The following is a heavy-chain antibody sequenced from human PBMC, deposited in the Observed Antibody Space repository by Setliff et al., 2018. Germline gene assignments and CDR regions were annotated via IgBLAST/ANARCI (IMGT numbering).Heavy chain of an antibody. D-gene: IGHD3-16*01. Sequence: ASVKVSCKTSGFSFTTFGFSWVRQAPGQGLEWMGWISPYSGETNYAQKFQDRLSVTADTSSKTTYMELRSLTSDDTAVYFCTRSRAPRVVLAADFDLWGQGTLVTVSS. CDR3: TRSRAPRVVLAADFDL. CDR2: ISPYSGET. J-gene: IGHJ4*02. CDR1: GFSFTTFG. V-gene: IGHV1-18*01.